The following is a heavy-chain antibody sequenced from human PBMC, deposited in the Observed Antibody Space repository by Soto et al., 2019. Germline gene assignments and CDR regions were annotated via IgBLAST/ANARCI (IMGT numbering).Heavy chain of an antibody. CDR3: AKDHLETTVTTPSY. D-gene: IGHD4-17*01. J-gene: IGHJ4*02. Sequence: QVQLVESGGGVVQPGRSLRLSCAASGFTFSSYGMHWVRQAPGKGLEWVAVISYDGNNKYYADSVKGRFTISRDNFKNTLYLQMDSLRADDTAMYYCAKDHLETTVTTPSYWGQGTLVTVSS. CDR2: ISYDGNNK. CDR1: GFTFSSYG. V-gene: IGHV3-30*18.